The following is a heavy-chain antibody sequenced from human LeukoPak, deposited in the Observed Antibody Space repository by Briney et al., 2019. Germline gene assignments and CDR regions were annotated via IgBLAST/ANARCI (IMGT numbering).Heavy chain of an antibody. CDR1: GFTFSSYE. J-gene: IGHJ3*02. Sequence: GGSLRLSCATSGFTFSSYEMNWVRQAPGKGLEWVSYISNSGSTIYYADSVKGRFTISRDNAKNSLYLQMNSLRAEDTAVYYFARGVLWFGEGAFDIWGQGTMVTVSS. CDR2: ISNSGSTI. CDR3: ARGVLWFGEGAFDI. V-gene: IGHV3-48*03. D-gene: IGHD3-10*01.